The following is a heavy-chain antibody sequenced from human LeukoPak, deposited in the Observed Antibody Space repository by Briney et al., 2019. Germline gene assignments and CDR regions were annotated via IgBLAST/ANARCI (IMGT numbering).Heavy chain of an antibody. D-gene: IGHD6-13*01. CDR2: MSTDSDDT. CDR3: ARGGAAAETSGFDH. V-gene: IGHV1-8*01. Sequence: ASVKVSCKVFGYTFTSHDINWVRQAPGQGLEWMGWMSTDSDDTGYAQKFQGRVSMTRDNSIDTAYMELRGLKSDDTAAYYCARGGAAAETSGFDHWGRGTLVIVSA. CDR1: GYTFTSHD. J-gene: IGHJ4*02.